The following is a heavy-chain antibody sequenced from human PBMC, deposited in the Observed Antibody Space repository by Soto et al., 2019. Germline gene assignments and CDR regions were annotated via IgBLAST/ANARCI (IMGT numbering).Heavy chain of an antibody. CDR2: IYYSGSA. CDR1: GGSVSNISEY. V-gene: IGHV4-61*03. Sequence: SETLSVTWPVAGGSVSNISEYWSCVRQPPGKGLERIGYIYYSGSADYNPSLGSRVTISLDTSKNHFSLKLSSVTTAETAVYYCPRGVGFGYYYYHLECWRQGTTVIASS. CDR3: PRGVGFGYYYYHLEC. J-gene: IGHJ6*02. D-gene: IGHD3-10*01.